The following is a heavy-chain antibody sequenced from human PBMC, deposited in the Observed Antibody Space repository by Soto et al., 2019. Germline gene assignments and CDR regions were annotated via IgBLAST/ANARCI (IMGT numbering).Heavy chain of an antibody. CDR3: ARDSQNRYGDSISFDY. J-gene: IGHJ4*02. Sequence: GGSLRLSCAASGFTFSSYSMNWVRQAPGKGLEWVSYISSSSSTIYYADSVKGRFTISRDNAKNSLYLQMNSMRDEDTAVYYWARDSQNRYGDSISFDYWGQGTLVTVSS. D-gene: IGHD4-17*01. CDR2: ISSSSSTI. CDR1: GFTFSSYS. V-gene: IGHV3-48*02.